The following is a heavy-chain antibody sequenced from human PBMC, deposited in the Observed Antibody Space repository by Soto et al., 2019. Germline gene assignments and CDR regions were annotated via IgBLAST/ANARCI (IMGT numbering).Heavy chain of an antibody. V-gene: IGHV5-51*01. Sequence: GESLKISCKGFGYSFTNYWIGWVRQMPGKGLEWMGIIYPGDSDIRYSPSFQGQVTISADKSISTAYLQWSSLKASDTAMYYCARRAVVPAATYYYGMDVWGQGTTVTVSS. D-gene: IGHD2-2*01. J-gene: IGHJ6*02. CDR3: ARRAVVPAATYYYGMDV. CDR1: GYSFTNYW. CDR2: IYPGDSDI.